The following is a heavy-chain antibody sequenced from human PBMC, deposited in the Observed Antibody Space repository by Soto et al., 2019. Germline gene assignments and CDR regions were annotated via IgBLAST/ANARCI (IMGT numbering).Heavy chain of an antibody. CDR2: IYYDGGT. D-gene: IGHD3-10*01. V-gene: IGHV4-30-4*01. Sequence: QVQLQESGPGLVKPSQTLSLTCTVSGGSITSGDYYWSWVRQPPGKGLEWIGYIYYDGGTHYNPSLRSRVATSMDTSKNQFSLTLNSVTAADTAVYYCLTYFYYGMDVWGQGITVTVSS. CDR1: GGSITSGDYY. J-gene: IGHJ6*02. CDR3: LTYFYYGMDV.